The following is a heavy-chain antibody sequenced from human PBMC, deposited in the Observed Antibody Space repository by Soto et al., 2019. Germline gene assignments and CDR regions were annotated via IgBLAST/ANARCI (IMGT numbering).Heavy chain of an antibody. D-gene: IGHD5-12*01. CDR2: IYHSGST. J-gene: IGHJ6*02. Sequence: QLQLQESGSGLVKPSQTLSLTCAVSGGSISSGGYSWSWIRQPPGKGLEWSGYIYHSGSTYYNPSLKSRVTISVDRSKNQFSLKLSSVTAADTAVYYCARRRGFPYYYCMDVWGQGTTVTVSS. V-gene: IGHV4-30-2*01. CDR3: ARRRGFPYYYCMDV. CDR1: GGSISSGGYS.